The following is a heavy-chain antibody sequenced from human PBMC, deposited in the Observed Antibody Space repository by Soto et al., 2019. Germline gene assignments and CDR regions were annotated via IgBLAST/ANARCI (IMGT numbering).Heavy chain of an antibody. J-gene: IGHJ4*02. D-gene: IGHD2-2*01. V-gene: IGHV3-23*01. CDR1: GFTFSTYA. Sequence: EVQLLESGGGLVRPGGSLRLSCVASGFTFSTYAMTWVRQAPGKGLEWVSTISGLGAGTYYADYVKGRFTISRDNSKNTVYLQMDSLRAEDTAGYYGSSSRTGYYFDYWGQGTLVTVSS. CDR3: SSSRTGYYFDY. CDR2: ISGLGAGT.